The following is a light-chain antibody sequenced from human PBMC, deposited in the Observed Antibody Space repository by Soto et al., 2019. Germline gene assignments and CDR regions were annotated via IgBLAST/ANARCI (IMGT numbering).Light chain of an antibody. J-gene: IGLJ1*01. Sequence: QSALTQPASVSGSPGQSITISCSGTSSDVGAYNLVSWYQQFPGKAPKLMIFEVSQWPSGVSSRFSGSKSGSTASLTISGLQAEDEADYYCCSFAGGRNVFGTGTKVTVL. CDR2: EVS. V-gene: IGLV2-23*02. CDR1: SSDVGAYNL. CDR3: CSFAGGRNV.